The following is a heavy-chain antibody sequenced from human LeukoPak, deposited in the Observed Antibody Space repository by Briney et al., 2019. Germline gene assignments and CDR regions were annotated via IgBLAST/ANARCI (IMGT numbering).Heavy chain of an antibody. CDR1: GFTFSSYS. V-gene: IGHV3-48*04. D-gene: IGHD3-22*01. J-gene: IGHJ3*02. Sequence: PGGSLRLSCAASGFTFSSYSMNWVRQAPGKGLEWVSYISGSSRTRYYADSVKGRFTISRDNAKDSLYLQMNSLRAEDTAVYYCAADPFYDSSGHLAFDIWGQGTMVTVSS. CDR3: AADPFYDSSGHLAFDI. CDR2: ISGSSRTR.